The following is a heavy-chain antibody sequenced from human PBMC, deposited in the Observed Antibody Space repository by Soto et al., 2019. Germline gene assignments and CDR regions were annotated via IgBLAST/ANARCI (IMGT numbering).Heavy chain of an antibody. V-gene: IGHV3-30-3*01. D-gene: IGHD3-10*01. CDR2: ISDDGSNK. CDR3: ARDHMVQGAIDY. CDR1: GFTFSSYA. J-gene: IGHJ4*02. Sequence: QVQLVESGGGVVQPGRSLRLSCAASGFTFSSYAINWVRQAPGKGLEWVTIISDDGSNKFYADSLKGRFTISRDNSKNTLYLQMNSLRVEDTAVYYCARDHMVQGAIDYWGQGILVTVSS.